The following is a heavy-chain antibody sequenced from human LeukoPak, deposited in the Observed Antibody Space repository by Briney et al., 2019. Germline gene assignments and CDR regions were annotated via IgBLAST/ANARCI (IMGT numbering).Heavy chain of an antibody. D-gene: IGHD3-22*01. CDR3: AKDPSYYYDSSGHFDY. V-gene: IGHV3-23*01. J-gene: IGHJ4*02. CDR1: GFTFSSYA. Sequence: GGSLRLSCAASGFTFSSYAMSWVRQAPGKGLEWVSAISGSGGSTYYADSAKGRFTISRDNSKNTLYLQMNSLRAEDTAVYYCAKDPSYYYDSSGHFDYWGQGTLVTVSS. CDR2: ISGSGGST.